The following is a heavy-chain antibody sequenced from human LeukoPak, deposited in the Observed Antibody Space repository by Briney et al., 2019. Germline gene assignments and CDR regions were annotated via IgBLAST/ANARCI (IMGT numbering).Heavy chain of an antibody. D-gene: IGHD3-10*01. CDR1: GFTFSTYG. V-gene: IGHV3-33*01. CDR3: VRDGGITMVRGVIITSRYFDY. CDR2: IWHDGSNK. J-gene: IGHJ4*02. Sequence: GGSLRLSCAASGFTFSTYGMHWVRQAPGKGLEWVALIWHDGSNKYYADSVKGRFTISRDNSKNTLYLQMNSLRAEDMAVYYCVRDGGITMVRGVIITSRYFDYWGQGTLVTVSS.